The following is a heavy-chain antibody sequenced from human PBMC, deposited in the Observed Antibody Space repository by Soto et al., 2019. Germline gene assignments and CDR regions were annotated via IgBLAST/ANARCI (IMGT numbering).Heavy chain of an antibody. V-gene: IGHV4-59*12. CDR2: IHNSGNT. J-gene: IGHJ4*02. CDR3: ARGNVVAIDY. Sequence: SETLSLTCSISGGSISGYHWNWIRQTPGKGVEWIGYIHNSGNTNYSSSLKSRVTISVDMSKNQFSLKLTSVTAADTAVYYCARGNVVAIDYWGQGTLVTVSS. D-gene: IGHD2-21*01. CDR1: GGSISGYH.